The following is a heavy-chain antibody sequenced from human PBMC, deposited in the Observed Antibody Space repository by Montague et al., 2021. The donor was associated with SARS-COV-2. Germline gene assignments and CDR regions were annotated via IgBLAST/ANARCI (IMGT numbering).Heavy chain of an antibody. CDR2: LYTSGST. J-gene: IGHJ6*02. Sequence: SETLSLTCTVYGGSISNYYWTWIRQPAGKGLEWIGRLYTSGSTTXNPSLKSRVTMSVDTSKNQFSLNVTSVTAADTAIYYCARESGYSSGWRYYYVMDVWGQGTPVTVS. CDR3: ARESGYSSGWRYYYVMDV. V-gene: IGHV4-4*07. CDR1: GGSISNYY. D-gene: IGHD6-19*01.